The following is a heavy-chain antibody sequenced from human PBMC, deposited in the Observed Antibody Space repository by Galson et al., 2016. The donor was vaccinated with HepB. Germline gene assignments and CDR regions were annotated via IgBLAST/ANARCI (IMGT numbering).Heavy chain of an antibody. CDR2: IYYSGST. V-gene: IGHV4-31*03. D-gene: IGHD6-13*01. CDR1: GGSISSGGYY. CDR3: ARSLCSNNWYTLAY. Sequence: TLSLTCTVSGGSISSGGYYWSWIRQHPGKGLEWIGYIYYSGSTYYNPSLESRVTISIDTSKNQFSLKLSSVTAADMAVYFCARSLCSNNWYTLAYWGQGTLVPVSS. J-gene: IGHJ4*02.